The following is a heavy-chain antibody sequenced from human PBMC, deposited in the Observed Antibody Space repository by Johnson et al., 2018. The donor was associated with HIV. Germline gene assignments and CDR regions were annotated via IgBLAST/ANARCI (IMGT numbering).Heavy chain of an antibody. Sequence: QVQLVESGGGVVQPGRSLRLSCAASGFTFSSYAMHWVRQAPGKGLEWVAVISYDGSNKYYADSVKGRFTISRDNAKNSLYLQMSNLRFEDTAVYYCAKEVPDKFDVWGQGTMVTVSS. V-gene: IGHV3-30-3*01. CDR1: GFTFSSYA. J-gene: IGHJ3*01. CDR2: ISYDGSNK. CDR3: AKEVPDKFDV.